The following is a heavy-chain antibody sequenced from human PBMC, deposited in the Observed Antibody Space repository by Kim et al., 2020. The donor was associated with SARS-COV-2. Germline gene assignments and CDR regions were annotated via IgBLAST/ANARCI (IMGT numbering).Heavy chain of an antibody. CDR1: GGTFRSYG. CDR2: IIPMFGTA. V-gene: IGHV1-69*13. CDR3: ARSYCSGGNCRFFFFDY. Sequence: SVKVSCKASGGTFRSYGISWVRQAPGQGLEWMGGIIPMFGTANYAQKFQGRVTMTADDSTSTAYMEVSSLRSEDTAVYYCARSYCSGGNCRFFFFDYWGQGTLVTVSS. D-gene: IGHD2-15*01. J-gene: IGHJ4*02.